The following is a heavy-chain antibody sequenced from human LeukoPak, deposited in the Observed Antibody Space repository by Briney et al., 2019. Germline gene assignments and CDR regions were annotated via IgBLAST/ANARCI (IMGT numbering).Heavy chain of an antibody. CDR1: GGSFSGYY. Sequence: SETLSLTCAVYGGSFSGYYWSWIRQPPGKGLEWIGEINHSGSTNYNPSLKSRVTISVDTSKNQFSLKLSSATAADTAVYYCASPGAVAPYYFDYWGQGTLVTVSS. J-gene: IGHJ4*02. V-gene: IGHV4-34*01. D-gene: IGHD6-19*01. CDR2: INHSGST. CDR3: ASPGAVAPYYFDY.